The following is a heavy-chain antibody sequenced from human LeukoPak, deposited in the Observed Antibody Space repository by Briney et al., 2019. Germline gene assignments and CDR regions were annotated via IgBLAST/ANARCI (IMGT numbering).Heavy chain of an antibody. Sequence: SETLSLTCAVYGGSFSGYYWSWIRQPPGKGLGWIGEINHSGSTNYNPSLKSRVTISVDTSKDQFSLKLSSVTAADTAVYYCARRPLGYCSSTSCPTPYYFDYWGQGTLVTVSS. V-gene: IGHV4-34*01. CDR3: ARRPLGYCSSTSCPTPYYFDY. CDR1: GGSFSGYY. CDR2: INHSGST. D-gene: IGHD2-2*01. J-gene: IGHJ4*02.